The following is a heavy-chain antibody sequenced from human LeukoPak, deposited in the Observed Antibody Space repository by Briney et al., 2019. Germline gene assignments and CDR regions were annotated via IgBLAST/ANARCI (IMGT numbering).Heavy chain of an antibody. CDR1: GYTFTSYG. Sequence: ASVKVSCKASGYTFTSYGISWVRQAPGQGLEWMGWISAYNGNTNYAQKLQGRVTMTTDTSTSTAYMELRSLRCDDTAVYYCARDLAAAGRQYGMDVWGQGTTVTVSS. D-gene: IGHD6-13*01. CDR2: ISAYNGNT. J-gene: IGHJ6*02. CDR3: ARDLAAAGRQYGMDV. V-gene: IGHV1-18*01.